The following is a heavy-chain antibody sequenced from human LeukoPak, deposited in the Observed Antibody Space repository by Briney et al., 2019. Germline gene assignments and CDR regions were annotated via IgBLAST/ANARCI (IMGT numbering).Heavy chain of an antibody. J-gene: IGHJ4*02. CDR1: GFTFDDYA. CDR2: ISWNSGSI. V-gene: IGHV3-9*03. Sequence: PGRSLRLSCAASGFTFDDYAMHWVRQAPEKGLEWVSGISWNSGSIGYADSVKGRFTISRDNAKNSLYLQMNSLRAEDMALYYCAKGLNDSSRAPFDYWGQGTLVTVSS. CDR3: AKGLNDSSRAPFDY. D-gene: IGHD3-22*01.